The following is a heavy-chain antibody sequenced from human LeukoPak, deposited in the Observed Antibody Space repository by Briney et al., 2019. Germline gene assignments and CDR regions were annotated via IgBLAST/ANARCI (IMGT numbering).Heavy chain of an antibody. V-gene: IGHV4-59*08. CDR1: GGSISGFY. CDR2: IYSSGST. Sequence: SETLSLTCTVSGGSISGFYWSWIRQPPGKGLEWIGYIYSSGSTSYNPSLKSRVTISVDTSKNQFSLKLSSVTAADTAVYYCARYRGANFDYWGQGTLVTVSS. CDR3: ARYRGANFDY. J-gene: IGHJ4*02. D-gene: IGHD3-10*01.